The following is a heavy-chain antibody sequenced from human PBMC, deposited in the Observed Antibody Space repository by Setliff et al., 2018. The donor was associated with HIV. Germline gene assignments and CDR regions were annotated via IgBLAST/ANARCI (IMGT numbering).Heavy chain of an antibody. CDR2: IIPIFGTA. CDR1: GGTFSSYA. D-gene: IGHD6-6*01. V-gene: IGHV1-69*05. Sequence: RASVKVSCKASGGTFSSYAISWVRQAPGQGLEWMGGIIPIFGTANYAQKFQGRVTITRDTSATTAYMELSSLRSEDTAVYHCARLSSYRSSSYYFDYWGQGALVTVSS. J-gene: IGHJ4*02. CDR3: ARLSSYRSSSYYFDY.